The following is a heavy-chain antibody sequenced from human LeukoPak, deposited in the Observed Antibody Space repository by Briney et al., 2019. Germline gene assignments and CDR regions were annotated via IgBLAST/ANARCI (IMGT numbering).Heavy chain of an antibody. CDR3: VTGRGWQPDY. V-gene: IGHV4-59*03. Sequence: PSETLSLNCTVSGGSISGYYHNWVRQSPGRGLEWIGLVHYSGNTNYNPSLKSRVSISTDTSKNQFSLELTSVTAADTAVYYCVTGRGWQPDYWGQGIPVTVSS. D-gene: IGHD3-10*01. CDR1: GGSISGYY. CDR2: VHYSGNT. J-gene: IGHJ4*02.